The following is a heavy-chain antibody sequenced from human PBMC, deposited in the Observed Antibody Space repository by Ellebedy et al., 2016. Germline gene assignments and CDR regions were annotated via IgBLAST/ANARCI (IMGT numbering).Heavy chain of an antibody. V-gene: IGHV1-69*10. CDR2: IIPMLGIA. CDR3: ASPDYGDSPTHKSKRQYYYGMDV. Sequence: ASVKVSCKTSGGAFNTYAITWVRQAPGQGLEWMGRIIPMLGIANYTQRFQGRVTITADKSTATAYMELPSLRFEDTAVYFCASPDYGDSPTHKSKRQYYYGMDVWGQGTTVTVSS. CDR1: GGAFNTYA. J-gene: IGHJ6*02. D-gene: IGHD4-17*01.